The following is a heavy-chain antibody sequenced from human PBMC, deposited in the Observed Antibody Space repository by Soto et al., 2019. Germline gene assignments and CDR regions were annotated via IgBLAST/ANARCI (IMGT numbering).Heavy chain of an antibody. CDR2: IIPIFGTA. J-gene: IGHJ4*02. D-gene: IGHD3-9*01. CDR1: GGTFSSYA. Sequence: SVKVSCKASGGTFSSYAISWVRQAPGQGLEWMGGIIPIFGTANYAQKFQGRVTITADESTSTAYMELSSLRSEDTAVYYCARATHYDILTGYRDSYFDYWGQGTLVTVSS. CDR3: ARATHYDILTGYRDSYFDY. V-gene: IGHV1-69*13.